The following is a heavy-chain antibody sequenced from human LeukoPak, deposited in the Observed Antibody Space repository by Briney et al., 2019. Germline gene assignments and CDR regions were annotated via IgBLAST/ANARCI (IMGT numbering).Heavy chain of an antibody. J-gene: IGHJ4*02. V-gene: IGHV1-2*02. CDR3: ARVGSQAGYYYDSSGLAY. Sequence: ASVKVSCKASGYTFTGYYMHWVRQAPGQGLEWMGWINPNSGGTNYAQKFQGRVTMTRDTSISTAYMELSRLRSDDTAVYYCARVGSQAGYYYDSSGLAYWGQGTLVTVSS. CDR2: INPNSGGT. D-gene: IGHD3-22*01. CDR1: GYTFTGYY.